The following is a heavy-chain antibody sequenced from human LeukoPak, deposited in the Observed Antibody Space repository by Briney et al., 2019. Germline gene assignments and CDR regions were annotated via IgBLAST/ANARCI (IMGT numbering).Heavy chain of an antibody. D-gene: IGHD6-19*01. CDR1: GFTFSNAW. CDR2: IKSKTDGGTT. V-gene: IGHV3-15*01. J-gene: IGHJ4*02. CDR3: TTVPWLGKSIDY. Sequence: PGGSLRLSCAASGFTFSNAWMSWVRQAPGKGLEWVGRIKSKTDGGTTDYAAHVKGRFTISRDDSKNTLYLQMNSLKTEDTAVYYCTTVPWLGKSIDYWGQGTLVTVSS.